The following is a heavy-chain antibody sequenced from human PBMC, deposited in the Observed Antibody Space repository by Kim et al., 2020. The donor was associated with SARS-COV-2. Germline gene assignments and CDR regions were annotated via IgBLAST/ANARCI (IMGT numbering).Heavy chain of an antibody. D-gene: IGHD3-22*01. J-gene: IGHJ3*02. CDR1: GFTFGDYA. Sequence: GGSLRLSCTASGFTFGDYAMSWVRQAPGKGLEWVGFIRSKAYGGTTEYAASVKGRFTISRDDSKSIAYLQMNSLKTEDTAVYYCTSHQYYYDSSGYYEADAFDIWGQGTMVTVSS. CDR2: IRSKAYGGTT. CDR3: TSHQYYYDSSGYYEADAFDI. V-gene: IGHV3-49*04.